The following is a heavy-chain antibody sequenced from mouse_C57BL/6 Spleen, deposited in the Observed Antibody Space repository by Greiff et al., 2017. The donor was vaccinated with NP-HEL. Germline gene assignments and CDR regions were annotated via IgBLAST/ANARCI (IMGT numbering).Heavy chain of an antibody. V-gene: IGHV14-1*01. CDR1: GFNIKDYY. J-gene: IGHJ4*01. Sequence: VQLQQSGAELVRPGASVKLSCTASGFNIKDYYMHWVKQRPEQGLEWIGRIDPEDGDTEYAPKFQGKATMTADTSSNTAYLQLSSLTSEDTAVYYCTTMVTTMAGYYAMDYWGQGTSVTVSS. CDR2: IDPEDGDT. CDR3: TTMVTTMAGYYAMDY. D-gene: IGHD2-2*01.